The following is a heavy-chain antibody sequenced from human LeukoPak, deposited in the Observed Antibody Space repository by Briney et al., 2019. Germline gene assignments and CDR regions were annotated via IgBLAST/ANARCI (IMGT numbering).Heavy chain of an antibody. Sequence: VASVKVSCKASGYTFTSYGISWVRQAPGQGLEWMGWISAYNGNTNYAQKLQGRVTMTTDTSTSTAYMELRSLRSDDTAVYYCARAWEGFGELWPPLIYYGMDVWGQGTTVTVSS. CDR2: ISAYNGNT. J-gene: IGHJ6*02. D-gene: IGHD3-10*01. V-gene: IGHV1-18*01. CDR1: GYTFTSYG. CDR3: ARAWEGFGELWPPLIYYGMDV.